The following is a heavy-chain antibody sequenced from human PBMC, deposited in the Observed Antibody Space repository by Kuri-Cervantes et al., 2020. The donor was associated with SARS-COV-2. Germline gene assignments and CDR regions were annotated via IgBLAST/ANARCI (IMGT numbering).Heavy chain of an antibody. CDR3: ARGIRDSDY. CDR2: ITGGGAYI. J-gene: IGHJ4*02. Sequence: GGSLRLSCAASGFTFDSYSMTWVRQAPGKGLEWVSSITGGGAYISYADSVKGRFTISRDNAKNSLYLKMNSLRAEDTAVYYCARGIRDSDYWGQGTLVTVSS. V-gene: IGHV3-21*01. CDR1: GFTFDSYS.